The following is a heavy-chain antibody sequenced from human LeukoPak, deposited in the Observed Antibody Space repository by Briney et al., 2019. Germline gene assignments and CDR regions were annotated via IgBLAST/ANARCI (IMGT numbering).Heavy chain of an antibody. D-gene: IGHD3-22*01. V-gene: IGHV1-2*02. Sequence: GASVTVSCKASGYTFTAYYTHWVRQAPGQGLEWMGWINPKSGGTNYAQKFQGRVTMTRDTSISTAYMELSRLRSDDTAVYYCARETPHYYDSSGYTIWGQGTLVTVSS. CDR2: INPKSGGT. CDR3: ARETPHYYDSSGYTI. CDR1: GYTFTAYY. J-gene: IGHJ4*02.